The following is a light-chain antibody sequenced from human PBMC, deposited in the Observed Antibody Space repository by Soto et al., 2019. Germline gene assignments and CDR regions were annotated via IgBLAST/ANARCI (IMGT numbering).Light chain of an antibody. V-gene: IGLV2-14*01. J-gene: IGLJ1*01. CDR1: SSDVGAYDY. Sequence: QSALTQPASVSGSPGQSITLSCTGTSSDVGAYDYVSWFQQHPGKAPKLMIYEVNYRPSGVSNRFSGSKSGNTASLTISGLQGEDEADYYCSSYTSSSTLVFGTGTQLTVL. CDR3: SSYTSSSTLV. CDR2: EVN.